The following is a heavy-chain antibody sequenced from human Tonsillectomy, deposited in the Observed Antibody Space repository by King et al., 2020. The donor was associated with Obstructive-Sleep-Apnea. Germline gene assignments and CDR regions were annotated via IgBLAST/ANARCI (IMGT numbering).Heavy chain of an antibody. D-gene: IGHD6-13*01. Sequence: VQLVQSGAEVKKPGASVKVSCKASGYTFTRYDITWVRQATGQGLEWMGWMKPNSDNTGYAQKFQGRVSMTRDTSISTAYMELSSLRSEDTAVYYCARGGYSSSWTLRGFDPWGQGTLVTVSS. CDR1: GYTFTRYD. CDR3: ARGGYSSSWTLRGFDP. V-gene: IGHV1-8*01. CDR2: MKPNSDNT. J-gene: IGHJ5*02.